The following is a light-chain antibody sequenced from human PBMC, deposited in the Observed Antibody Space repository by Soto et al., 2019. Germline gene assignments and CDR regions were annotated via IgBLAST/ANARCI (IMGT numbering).Light chain of an antibody. V-gene: IGKV1-39*01. J-gene: IGKJ2*01. CDR3: QQSYSTPQYT. CDR2: AAS. Sequence: DIQMTQSPSSVSASVGDRVTITCRASQSISSYLNWYQQKPGKAPKLLIYAASSLQSGVPSRFSGSGSGTDFTLTISSLQPEDFATYYCQQSYSTPQYTFGQGTKVDIK. CDR1: QSISSY.